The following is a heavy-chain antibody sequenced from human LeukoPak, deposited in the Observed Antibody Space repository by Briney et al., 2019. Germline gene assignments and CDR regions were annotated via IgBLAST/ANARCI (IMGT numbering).Heavy chain of an antibody. CDR1: GYSLSSGYY. CDR3: ARQRIAVAGRFDP. Sequence: SETLSLTCAVSGYSLSSGYYWGWIRQPPGKGLEWIGSINHSGSTSYNPWLNSRVTISVDTSKSQFSLKLSSVTAADSAVYYCARQRIAVAGRFDPWGQGTLVTVSS. CDR2: INHSGST. D-gene: IGHD6-19*01. V-gene: IGHV4-38-2*01. J-gene: IGHJ5*02.